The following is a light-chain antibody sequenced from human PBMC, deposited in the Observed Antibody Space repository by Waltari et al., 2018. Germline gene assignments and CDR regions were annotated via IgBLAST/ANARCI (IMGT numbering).Light chain of an antibody. CDR1: QSVSSN. CDR2: AAT. J-gene: IGKJ4*01. CDR3: QQYNSWPPLT. Sequence: EIVMTQSPATLSVSPGDRATLSCRASQSVSSNIAWSQQKPGQAPRRLIYAATTRVTDIPARFSGSGSGTEFTLSISSLQSEDFAVYYCQQYNSWPPLTFGGGTKVEIK. V-gene: IGKV3-15*01.